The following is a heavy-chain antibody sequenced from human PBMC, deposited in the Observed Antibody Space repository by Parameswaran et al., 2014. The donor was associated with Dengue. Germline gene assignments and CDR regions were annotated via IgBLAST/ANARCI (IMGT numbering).Heavy chain of an antibody. CDR3: ARLAGFYYDASGYSDHFDH. CDR2: ISPIFGTR. D-gene: IGHD3-22*01. V-gene: IGHV1-69*01. J-gene: IGHJ4*02. Sequence: WVRQAPGQGLEWMGGISPIFGTRNYAQKFQGRVTISADESTSTGYMELTSLRSEDTAVYYCARLAGFYYDASGYSDHFDHWGQGTPVTVSS.